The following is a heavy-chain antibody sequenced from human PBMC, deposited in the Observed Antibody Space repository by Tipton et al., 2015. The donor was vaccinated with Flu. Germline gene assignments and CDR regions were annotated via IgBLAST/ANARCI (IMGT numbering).Heavy chain of an antibody. Sequence: TLSLTCTVSGGSISSYYWSWIRQPPGKGLEWIGYIYYSGSTNYNPSLKSRVTISVDTSKNQFSLKLSSVTAADTAVYYCASLLYCSSTSCYSGWYFDLWGRGTLVTVSS. V-gene: IGHV4-59*01. J-gene: IGHJ2*01. CDR3: ASLLYCSSTSCYSGWYFDL. D-gene: IGHD2-2*01. CDR2: IYYSGST. CDR1: GGSISSYY.